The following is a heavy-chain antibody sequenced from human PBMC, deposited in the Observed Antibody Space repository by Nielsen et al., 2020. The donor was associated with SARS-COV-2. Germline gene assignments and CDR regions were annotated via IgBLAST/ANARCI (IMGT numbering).Heavy chain of an antibody. CDR1: GFTFSSYA. V-gene: IGHV3-30*04. CDR3: ARDDVEPRYCSGGDCHSTYYYYGMDV. CDR2: ISYDGSNK. J-gene: IGHJ6*02. Sequence: GGSLRLSCAASGFTFSSYAMHWVRQAPGKGLEWVAVISYDGSNKYYADSVKGRFTISRDNSKNTLYLQMNSLRAGDTAIYYCARDDVEPRYCSGGDCHSTYYYYGMDVWDQGTTVTVSS. D-gene: IGHD2-15*01.